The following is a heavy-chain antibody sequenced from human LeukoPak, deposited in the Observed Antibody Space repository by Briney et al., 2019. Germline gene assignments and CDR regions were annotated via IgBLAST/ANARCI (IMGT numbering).Heavy chain of an antibody. CDR1: GFTFSGYE. CDR2: ISSSGSSI. J-gene: IGHJ6*03. Sequence: PGGSLRLSCAASGFTFSGYEMSWVRQAPGKGLEWVSYISSSGSSIYYADSLKGRFTISRDNAKNSLYLQMNSLRAEDTAVYYCARVGYSSGRYYYFYHMDVWGKGTTVTVSS. D-gene: IGHD6-19*01. CDR3: ARVGYSSGRYYYFYHMDV. V-gene: IGHV3-48*03.